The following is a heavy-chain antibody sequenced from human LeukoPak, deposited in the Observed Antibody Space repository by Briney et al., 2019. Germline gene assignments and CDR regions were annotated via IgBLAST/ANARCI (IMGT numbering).Heavy chain of an antibody. Sequence: PGGSLSLSCAGAGFTSSSYSINWVRKAPGKGLGWVSYISSSSSTIYYADSVKGRFTISRDNAKNSLYLQMNSLRAEDTAVYYCARGGIVAPATWGQGTLVTVSS. CDR3: ARGGIVAPAT. CDR2: ISSSSSTI. V-gene: IGHV3-48*01. CDR1: GFTSSSYS. D-gene: IGHD5-12*01. J-gene: IGHJ4*02.